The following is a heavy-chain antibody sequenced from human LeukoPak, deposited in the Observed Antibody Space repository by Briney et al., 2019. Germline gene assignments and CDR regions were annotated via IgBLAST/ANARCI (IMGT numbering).Heavy chain of an antibody. CDR3: TKAARIAGPFYYYYGMDV. V-gene: IGHV3-23*01. CDR1: GFTFSNYA. J-gene: IGHJ6*04. CDR2: ISGIGGST. Sequence: GGSLRLSCAASGFTFSNYAMSWVRQAPGKGLEWLSAISGIGGSTYYADSVTGRFTISRDNSNNTLDLQMNSLRADDTAVYYCTKAARIAGPFYYYYGMDVWGKGTTVTVST. D-gene: IGHD6-13*01.